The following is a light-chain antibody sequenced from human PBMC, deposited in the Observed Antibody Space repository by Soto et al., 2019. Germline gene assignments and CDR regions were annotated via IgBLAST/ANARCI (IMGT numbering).Light chain of an antibody. V-gene: IGLV1-51*01. Sequence: QSVLTQSPSVSAAAGQKVTIPCSGSSSNIENNYVSWYQHVPGTAPKLLIYDNDKRPLGIPDRFSGSKSGTSATLGNTGLQTGDEADYYCGTWDSSLSAGHYVFGTGTKVTVL. J-gene: IGLJ1*01. CDR1: SSNIENNY. CDR2: DND. CDR3: GTWDSSLSAGHYV.